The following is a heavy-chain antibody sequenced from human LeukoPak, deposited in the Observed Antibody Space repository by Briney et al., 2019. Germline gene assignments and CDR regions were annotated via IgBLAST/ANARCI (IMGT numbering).Heavy chain of an antibody. CDR3: AKVTTTVTMDY. Sequence: PGRSLRLSCAASGFTFSSYGMHWVRQAPGKGLEWVAVIWYDGSNKYYADSVKGRFTISRDNSKNTLYLQMNSLRAEDTAVYYCAKVTTTVTMDYWGQGTLVTVSS. CDR1: GFTFSSYG. D-gene: IGHD4-17*01. J-gene: IGHJ4*02. V-gene: IGHV3-33*06. CDR2: IWYDGSNK.